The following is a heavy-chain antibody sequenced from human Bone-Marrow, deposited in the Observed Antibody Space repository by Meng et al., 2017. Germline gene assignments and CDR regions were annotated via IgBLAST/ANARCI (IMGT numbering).Heavy chain of an antibody. CDR3: AKGHYFDASAYYHDAFDI. Sequence: RGSLRLSCAASGFSFSSYTMTWVRQAPGKGLEWVSGISPSGRTTYYPYSVKGRFAISRDSSKNTLFLQMNSLRAEDTAIYYCAKGHYFDASAYYHDAFDIWGQGTMVTVSS. CDR2: ISPSGRTT. V-gene: IGHV3-23*01. CDR1: GFSFSSYT. D-gene: IGHD3-22*01. J-gene: IGHJ3*02.